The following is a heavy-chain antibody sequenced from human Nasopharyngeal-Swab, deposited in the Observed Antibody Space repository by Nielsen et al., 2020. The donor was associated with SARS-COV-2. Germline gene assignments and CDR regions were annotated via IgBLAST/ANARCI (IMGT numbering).Heavy chain of an antibody. V-gene: IGHV4-34*01. Sequence: SQTLSLTCAVSGGSFSANYWGWLRQPPGKGLEWIGEINHSGSTNYNPSLKSRVTISVDTSKSQFSLKLTSVTAADTSVYYCARGLSGVVPAPILGLGPYYYFYYMDVWGKGTTVTVSS. CDR2: INHSGST. CDR1: GGSFSANY. CDR3: ARGLSGVVPAPILGLGPYYYFYYMDV. D-gene: IGHD2-2*01. J-gene: IGHJ6*03.